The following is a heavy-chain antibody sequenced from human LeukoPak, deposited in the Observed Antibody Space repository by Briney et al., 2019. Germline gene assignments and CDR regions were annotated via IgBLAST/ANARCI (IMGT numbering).Heavy chain of an antibody. J-gene: IGHJ4*02. CDR2: IYPGDSDT. V-gene: IGHV5-51*01. CDR3: ARQLIITDNDDYFDY. D-gene: IGHD1-1*01. Sequence: GESLKISCKGSGYSFTSYWIGWVRQMPGKGLEWMGIIYPGDSDTRYSPSFQGQVTISADKSISTAYLQWSSLKASDTAMYYCARQLIITDNDDYFDYWGQGTLVTVSS. CDR1: GYSFTSYW.